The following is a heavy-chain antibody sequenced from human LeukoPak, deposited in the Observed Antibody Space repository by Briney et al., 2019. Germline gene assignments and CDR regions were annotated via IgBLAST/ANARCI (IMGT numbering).Heavy chain of an antibody. CDR3: ARGRVGVAGIQLFGY. CDR2: INAGNGNT. CDR1: GYTFTSYA. J-gene: IGHJ4*02. V-gene: IGHV1-3*01. D-gene: IGHD6-19*01. Sequence: ASVKVSCKASGYTFTSYAMHWVRQAPGQRLEWMGWINAGNGNTKYSQKFQGRVTITRDTSASTAYMELSSLRSEDTAVYYCARGRVGVAGIQLFGYWGQGTLVTVSS.